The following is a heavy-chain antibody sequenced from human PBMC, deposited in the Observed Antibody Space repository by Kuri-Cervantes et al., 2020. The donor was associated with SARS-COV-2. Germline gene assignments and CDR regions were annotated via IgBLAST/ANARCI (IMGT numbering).Heavy chain of an antibody. CDR3: AREGYYDSSGYFDY. J-gene: IGHJ4*02. D-gene: IGHD3-22*01. V-gene: IGHV3-7*01. CDR2: INEDGSEK. Sequence: GGSLRLSCAASGFMFSRYWMSWVRQAPGKGLEWVANINEDGSEKYYVDSVKGRFTISRDNAKNPLYLQMNSLRDEDTAAYYCAREGYYDSSGYFDYWGQGTLVTVSS. CDR1: GFMFSRYW.